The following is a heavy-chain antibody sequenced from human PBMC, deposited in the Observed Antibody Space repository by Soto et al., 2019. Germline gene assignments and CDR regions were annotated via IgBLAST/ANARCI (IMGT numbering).Heavy chain of an antibody. D-gene: IGHD3-16*01. CDR3: ARYGRGSSNWFDP. J-gene: IGHJ5*02. CDR1: GGSISSGGYY. CDR2: IYYSGST. V-gene: IGHV4-31*03. Sequence: QVQLQESGPGLVKPSQTLSLTCTVSGGSISSGGYYWSWIRQHPGKGLEWIGYIYYSGSTYYNPSVKSRLTVSVDTSKNHFSRKLSSVTAADTAVYYCARYGRGSSNWFDPWGQGTLVTVSS.